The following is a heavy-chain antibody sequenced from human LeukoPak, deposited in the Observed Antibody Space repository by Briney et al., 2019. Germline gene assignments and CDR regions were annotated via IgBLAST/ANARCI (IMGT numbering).Heavy chain of an antibody. Sequence: GGSLRLSCAASGFTFSGYTMSWVRQAPGKGLEWVSAVSGIGDKTFYADSVKGRFTISRDNSKGMLYLQMNSLRAEDTALYYCARDFHDSSGYYFDYWGQGTLVTVSS. CDR1: GFTFSGYT. CDR3: ARDFHDSSGYYFDY. CDR2: VSGIGDKT. V-gene: IGHV3-23*01. D-gene: IGHD3-22*01. J-gene: IGHJ4*02.